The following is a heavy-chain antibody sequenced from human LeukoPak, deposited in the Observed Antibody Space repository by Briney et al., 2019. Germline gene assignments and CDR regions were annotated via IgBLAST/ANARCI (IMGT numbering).Heavy chain of an antibody. CDR2: VYSGGNT. CDR1: GFIFSDHY. J-gene: IGHJ4*02. V-gene: IGHV3-66*01. D-gene: IGHD3-16*01. Sequence: GGSLRLSCAASGFIFSDHYMDWVRQAPGKGLEWVSVVYSGGNTYYADSVKGRFTISRDNSKNTLYLQMNSLRAEDTAVYYCAREPPGGGFDYWGQGTPVTVSS. CDR3: AREPPGGGFDY.